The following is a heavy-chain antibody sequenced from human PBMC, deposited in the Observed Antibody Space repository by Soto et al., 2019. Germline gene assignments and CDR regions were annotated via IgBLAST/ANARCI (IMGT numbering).Heavy chain of an antibody. CDR1: GFTFSSYG. V-gene: IGHV3-33*01. J-gene: IGHJ4*02. D-gene: IGHD2-15*01. Sequence: QVQLVESGGGVVQPGRSLRLSCAASGFTFSSYGMHWVRQAPGKGLEWVAVIWYDGSNKYYADSVKGRFTISRDNSKNTLYLQMNSLRAEDTAVYYCARFPWRSHYYFDYWGQGTLVTVSS. CDR2: IWYDGSNK. CDR3: ARFPWRSHYYFDY.